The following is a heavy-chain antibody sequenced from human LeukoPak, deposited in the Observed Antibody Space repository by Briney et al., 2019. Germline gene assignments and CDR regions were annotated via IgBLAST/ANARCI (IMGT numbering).Heavy chain of an antibody. CDR3: AKALSLLWPPP. D-gene: IGHD3-10*01. J-gene: IGHJ5*02. CDR1: GGSFSGYY. Sequence: SETLSLTCAVYGGSFSGYYGSWIRQPPGEGLEWIGEINHRGSTNYNPCLKRRVTISVDTSKNQFSLKLSSVTAADTAVYYCAKALSLLWPPPWRQGTLVTVSS. CDR2: INHRGST. V-gene: IGHV4-34*01.